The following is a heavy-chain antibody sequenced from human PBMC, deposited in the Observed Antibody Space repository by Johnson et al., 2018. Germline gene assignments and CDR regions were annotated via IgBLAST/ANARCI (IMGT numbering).Heavy chain of an antibody. CDR3: ARDPYGDYDAFDI. D-gene: IGHD4-17*01. J-gene: IGHJ3*02. V-gene: IGHV3-21*01. CDR2: ISSSSSYI. CDR1: GFTFSKYS. Sequence: VQLVESGGGLVKPGGSLRLSCAAYGFTFSKYSMNWVRQAPGKRLEWVSSISSSSSYINYADSVKGRFTISRDNAKNSLYLQMNSLRAEDTAVYYCARDPYGDYDAFDIWGQGTMVTVSS.